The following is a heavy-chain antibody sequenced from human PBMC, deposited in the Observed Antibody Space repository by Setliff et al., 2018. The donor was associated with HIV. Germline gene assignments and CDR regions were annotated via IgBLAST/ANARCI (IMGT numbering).Heavy chain of an antibody. J-gene: IGHJ2*01. V-gene: IGHV4-39*07. CDR2: IYHSGFT. Sequence: SETLSLTCSVSGGSISSSTYYWGWIRQPPGQGLEWIGSIYHSGFTYHNPSLKSRVTMSVDTSKNQFSLKLSSVTAVDTAVYYCARTALWFDEADWYFDLWGRGTLVTVSS. D-gene: IGHD3-10*01. CDR3: ARTALWFDEADWYFDL. CDR1: GGSISSSTYY.